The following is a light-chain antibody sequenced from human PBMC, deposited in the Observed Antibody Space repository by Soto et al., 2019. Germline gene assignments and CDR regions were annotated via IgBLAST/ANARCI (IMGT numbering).Light chain of an antibody. CDR1: QSVSTY. CDR2: DAS. Sequence: EVVLTQSPGTLSLSPGERATLSCRASQSVSTYLAWYQQTNGQAPRLLIYDASNRDTGIPARFSGSGSWTDFTLPISRLQPEDVETYYCQQANSFPITFGQGTRLEIK. CDR3: QQANSFPIT. J-gene: IGKJ5*01. V-gene: IGKV3-11*01.